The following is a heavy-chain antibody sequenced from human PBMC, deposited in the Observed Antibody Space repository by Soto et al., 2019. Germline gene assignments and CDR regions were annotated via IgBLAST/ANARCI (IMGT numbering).Heavy chain of an antibody. CDR3: ARGITFGGVLNGMDV. CDR1: GYTFTTYG. V-gene: IGHV1-18*01. J-gene: IGHJ6*02. D-gene: IGHD3-16*01. Sequence: QVQLVQSGAEVKKPGASVKVSCKASGYTFTTYGITWVRQAPGQGLEWMGWINTYNGKTYYVQKLQGRVTMTTDTSTSTADMELRSLRSDDTAVYYCARGITFGGVLNGMDVWGQGTTVTVSS. CDR2: INTYNGKT.